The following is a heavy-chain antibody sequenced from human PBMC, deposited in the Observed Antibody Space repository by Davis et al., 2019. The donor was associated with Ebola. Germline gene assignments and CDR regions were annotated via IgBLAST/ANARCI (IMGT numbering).Heavy chain of an antibody. CDR2: ASHDGTTT. D-gene: IGHD5-18*01. CDR3: AKSQREYNYGLDAFHI. Sequence: PGGSLRLSCATSGFPFSNYAMHWVRQTPDKGLEWVAVASHDGTTTYYEDSVKGRFTISRDNSENTLYLQMNSLRVEDTALYYCAKSQREYNYGLDAFHIWGQGTMVTVSS. V-gene: IGHV3-30*04. J-gene: IGHJ3*02. CDR1: GFPFSNYA.